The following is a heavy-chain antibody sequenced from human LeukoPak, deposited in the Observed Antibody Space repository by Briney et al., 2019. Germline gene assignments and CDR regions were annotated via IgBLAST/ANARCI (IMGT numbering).Heavy chain of an antibody. J-gene: IGHJ1*01. CDR2: ISSRSGST. V-gene: IGHV3-23*01. CDR1: GFSFSSYA. Sequence: PGGSLRLSCAASGFSFSSYAMSWVRQAPGKGLEWVSTISSRSGSTSYADSVKGRFSISRDNSKNTLYLQMNSLRAEDTAVYYCAKDQGWLTTVQFQHWGQGTLVTVSS. D-gene: IGHD4/OR15-4a*01. CDR3: AKDQGWLTTVQFQH.